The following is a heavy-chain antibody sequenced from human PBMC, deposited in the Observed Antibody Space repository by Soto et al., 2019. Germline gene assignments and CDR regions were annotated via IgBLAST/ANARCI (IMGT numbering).Heavy chain of an antibody. CDR3: ARVLVAASYYYYYGMDV. CDR1: GFTFSNYA. D-gene: IGHD2-15*01. CDR2: ISYDGSNK. V-gene: IGHV3-30-3*01. J-gene: IGHJ6*02. Sequence: GGSLRLSYAASGFTFSNYAIHWVRQATGKGLDWVAVISYDGSNKYHTDSVKGRFTISRDNSKNTLYLQMNSLRAEDTAVYYCARVLVAASYYYYYGMDVWGQGTTVTVSS.